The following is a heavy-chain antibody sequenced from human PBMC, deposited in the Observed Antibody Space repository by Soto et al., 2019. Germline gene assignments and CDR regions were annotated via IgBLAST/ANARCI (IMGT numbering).Heavy chain of an antibody. Sequence: SENLCHTCTGSGDSVSSGDYYWTWIRRPPGKGLEWVGHIYFSGRTIYVPSLESRVTISLDTAKNQFSLKLTSVTAADTAVYYCASVPIYADMIDLSYFWSQRSLVLVSS. CDR3: ASVPIYADMIDLSYF. CDR1: GDSVSSGDYY. CDR2: IYFSGRT. D-gene: IGHD3-16*01. J-gene: IGHJ4*02. V-gene: IGHV4-61*08.